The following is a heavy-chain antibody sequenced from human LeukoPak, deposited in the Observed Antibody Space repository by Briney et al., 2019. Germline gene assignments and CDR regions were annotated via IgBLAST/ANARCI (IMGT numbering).Heavy chain of an antibody. CDR1: GDSVSSKNGA. D-gene: IGHD6-19*01. Sequence: SQTLSLTCAVSGDSVSSKNGAWNWIRQSPSRGLEWLGRTYYRSKGYNDYAESMEGLMIISQDTSKNQYSLHLNSVTPDDTAVYYCARDLGTTGWHTFDYWGQGTLVTVSS. CDR3: ARDLGTTGWHTFDY. V-gene: IGHV6-1*01. J-gene: IGHJ4*02. CDR2: TYYRSKGYN.